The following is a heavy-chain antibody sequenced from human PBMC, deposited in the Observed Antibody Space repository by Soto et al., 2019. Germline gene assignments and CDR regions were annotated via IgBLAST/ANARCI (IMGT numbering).Heavy chain of an antibody. Sequence: QVQLVQSGAEVKKPGASVMVSCEASGDTFTNYEINWVRQATGQGLEWLGWVSLNTGITGYAQRFQGRVSMTANPSISTAYMELSSLRSEDTAVYYCATVPRGSRYFYYLDVWGKGTTVIVSS. CDR1: GDTFTNYE. V-gene: IGHV1-8*01. J-gene: IGHJ6*03. CDR2: VSLNTGIT. CDR3: ATVPRGSRYFYYLDV. D-gene: IGHD3-16*01.